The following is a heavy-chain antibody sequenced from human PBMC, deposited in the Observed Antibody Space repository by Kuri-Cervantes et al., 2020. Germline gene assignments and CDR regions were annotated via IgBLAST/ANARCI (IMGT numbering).Heavy chain of an antibody. J-gene: IGHJ4*02. CDR3: ARDGYSYGQPTTPFDY. CDR1: GFTFSSYS. V-gene: IGHV3-48*02. D-gene: IGHD5-18*01. CDR2: ISSSSSTI. Sequence: GESLKISCAASGFTFSSYSMNWVRQAPGKGLEWVSYISSSSSTIYYADSVKGRFTISRDSAKNSLYLQMNSLRDEDTAVYYCARDGYSYGQPTTPFDYWGQGTLVTVSS.